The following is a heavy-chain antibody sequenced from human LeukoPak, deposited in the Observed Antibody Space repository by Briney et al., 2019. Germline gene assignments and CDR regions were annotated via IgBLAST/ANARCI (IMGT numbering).Heavy chain of an antibody. J-gene: IGHJ4*02. D-gene: IGHD5-18*01. Sequence: GGSLRLSCAASRFTFSSYAMSWVRQAPGKGLEWVSAISGSGGSTYYADSVKGRFTISRDNSKNTLYLQMNSLRAEDTAVYYCAKKPWIQLWSPFDHWGQGTLVTVSS. CDR1: RFTFSSYA. CDR3: AKKPWIQLWSPFDH. V-gene: IGHV3-23*01. CDR2: ISGSGGST.